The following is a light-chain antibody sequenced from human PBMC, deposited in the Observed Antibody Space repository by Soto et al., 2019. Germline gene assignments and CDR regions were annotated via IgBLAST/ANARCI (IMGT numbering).Light chain of an antibody. V-gene: IGLV4-60*03. CDR3: ETWDSNPGV. Sequence: QSVLTQSSSASASLGSSVNLTCTLSSGHSTYIIAWHQQRPGKAPRYLMKLEGSGTYNKGSGVPDRFSGSSSGTDRYLTISNLQSEDEADYYCETWDSNPGVFGGGTQLTVL. CDR1: SGHSTYI. J-gene: IGLJ7*01. CDR2: LEGSGTY.